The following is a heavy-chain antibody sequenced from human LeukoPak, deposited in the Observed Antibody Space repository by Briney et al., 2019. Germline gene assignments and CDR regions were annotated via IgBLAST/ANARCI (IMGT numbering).Heavy chain of an antibody. CDR3: ATLYSSGWYYFDY. CDR2: IIPIFGTA. D-gene: IGHD6-19*01. Sequence: GASVKVSCKASGGTFSSYAISWVRQAPGQGLEWMGGIIPIFGTANYAQKFQGRVTITADESTSTAYMELSSPRSEDTAVYYCATLYSSGWYYFDYWGQGTLVTVSS. V-gene: IGHV1-69*13. J-gene: IGHJ4*02. CDR1: GGTFSSYA.